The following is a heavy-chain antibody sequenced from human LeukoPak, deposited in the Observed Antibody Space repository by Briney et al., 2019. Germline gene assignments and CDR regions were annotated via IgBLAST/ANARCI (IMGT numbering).Heavy chain of an antibody. CDR1: GFTFSNHA. V-gene: IGHV3-23*01. J-gene: IGHJ4*02. D-gene: IGHD2-2*01. CDR2: IGDSGGST. Sequence: GGSLRLSCAASGFTFSNHAMSWVRQAPGKGLEWVSVIGDSGGSTYYADSVKGRFTISGDKAKNSVYLQMNSLRVEDTAVYYCARDTKYAFDNWGQGTLVTVSS. CDR3: ARDTKYAFDN.